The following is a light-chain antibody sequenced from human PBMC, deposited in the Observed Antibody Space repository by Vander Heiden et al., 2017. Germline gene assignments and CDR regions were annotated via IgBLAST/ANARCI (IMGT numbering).Light chain of an antibody. CDR3: SSYTRSSTWV. Sequence: QSALTQPASVSGSPGQSITISCTGTSSDVGGYNYVSWYQQHPAKAPKLMIYDVSNRPSGVSNRFSGSKSGNTASLTISGLQAEDEADYYCSSYTRSSTWVFGGGTKLTVL. CDR2: DVS. J-gene: IGLJ3*02. CDR1: SSDVGGYNY. V-gene: IGLV2-14*03.